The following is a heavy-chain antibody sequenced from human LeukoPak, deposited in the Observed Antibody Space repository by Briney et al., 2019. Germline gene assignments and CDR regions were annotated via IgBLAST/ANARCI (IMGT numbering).Heavy chain of an antibody. CDR3: ATARGY. CDR2: ISAYNGNT. V-gene: IGHV1-18*01. J-gene: IGHJ4*02. Sequence: AASLKVSCKDSGYIFTSYGISWVRQAPGQGLEWMGWISAYNGNTNYAQKFQGRVTMTEDTSTDTAYMELSSLRSEDTAVYYCATARGYWGQGTLVTVPS. CDR1: GYIFTSYG.